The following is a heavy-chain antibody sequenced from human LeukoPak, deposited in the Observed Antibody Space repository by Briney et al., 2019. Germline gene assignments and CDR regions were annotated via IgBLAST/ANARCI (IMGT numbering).Heavy chain of an antibody. CDR2: ISSSGSTI. CDR1: GFTFSSYE. D-gene: IGHD3-22*01. CDR3: ARERFYENGGYTT. J-gene: IGHJ4*02. V-gene: IGHV3-48*03. Sequence: GGSLRLSCVASGFTFSSYEMNWVRQAPGKGLEWVSYISSSGSTIHYADSVEGRFTISRDNAKNSLYLQMNSLRAEDTAVYYCARERFYENGGYTTWGQGTLVTVSS.